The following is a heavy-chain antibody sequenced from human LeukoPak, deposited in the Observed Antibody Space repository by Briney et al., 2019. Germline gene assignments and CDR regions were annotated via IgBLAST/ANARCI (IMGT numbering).Heavy chain of an antibody. D-gene: IGHD4-11*01. CDR2: IDPSGGST. V-gene: IGHV1-46*01. Sequence: ASVKVSCKASGYTLITYYMHWVRQAPGQGLEWMGIIDPSGGSTTYAQKFQGRVTVTRDTSTSTVYMELSSLRSDDTAVYYCARDQDYPLPRFDSWGQGTLVTVSS. J-gene: IGHJ4*02. CDR1: GYTLITYY. CDR3: ARDQDYPLPRFDS.